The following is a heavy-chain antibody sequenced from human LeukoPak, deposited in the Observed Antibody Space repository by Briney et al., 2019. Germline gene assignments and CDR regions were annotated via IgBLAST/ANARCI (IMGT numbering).Heavy chain of an antibody. V-gene: IGHV3-23*01. CDR3: AKDLRSGCSGGSCYFDAFDI. Sequence: PGGSLRLSCAASGFTFSSYAMSWVRQAPGKGLEWVSAISGSGGSTYYADSVKGRFTISRDNSKNTLYLQMNSLRAEDTAVYYCAKDLRSGCSGGSCYFDAFDIWGQGTMVTVSS. CDR1: GFTFSSYA. J-gene: IGHJ3*02. D-gene: IGHD2-15*01. CDR2: ISGSGGST.